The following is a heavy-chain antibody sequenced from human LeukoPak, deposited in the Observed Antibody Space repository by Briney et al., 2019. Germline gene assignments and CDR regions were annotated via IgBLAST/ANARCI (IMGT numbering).Heavy chain of an antibody. Sequence: ASVKVSCKASGYTFTSYDINWVRQATGQGLEWMGWMNPNSGNTGYAQKFQGRVTMTRNTSISTAYMELSSLRSEDTAVYYCARVPQYYDSSVLRFDPWGQGTLVTVSS. CDR1: GYTFTSYD. CDR3: ARVPQYYDSSVLRFDP. D-gene: IGHD3-22*01. V-gene: IGHV1-8*01. J-gene: IGHJ5*02. CDR2: MNPNSGNT.